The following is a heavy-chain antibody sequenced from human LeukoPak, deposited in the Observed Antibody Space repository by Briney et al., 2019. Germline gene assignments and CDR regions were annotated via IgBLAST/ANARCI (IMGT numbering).Heavy chain of an antibody. CDR3: ARSQSSSLIDY. D-gene: IGHD6-13*01. CDR2: IWYDGSSK. V-gene: IGHV3-33*01. CDR1: GFSFSAYG. Sequence: GGSLRLSCAASGFSFSAYGVHWVRQAPGKGLEWVAVIWYDGSSKDYADSAKGRFTLSRDNSKNTLYLQMNSLTVEDTAVYYCARSQSSSLIDYWGQGTLVTVSS. J-gene: IGHJ4*02.